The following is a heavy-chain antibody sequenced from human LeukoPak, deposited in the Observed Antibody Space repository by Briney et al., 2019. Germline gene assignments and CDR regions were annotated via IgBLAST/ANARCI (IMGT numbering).Heavy chain of an antibody. CDR2: ISGSGGST. J-gene: IGHJ4*02. Sequence: PGGSLRLSCAASGFTFSSYAMSWVRQAPGKGLEWVSAISGSGGSTYYADSVKGRFTISRDNAKNSLYLQMNSLRAEDTAVYYCARAVPQSPLVDYWGQGTLVTVSS. CDR3: ARAVPQSPLVDY. D-gene: IGHD1-14*01. CDR1: GFTFSSYA. V-gene: IGHV3-23*01.